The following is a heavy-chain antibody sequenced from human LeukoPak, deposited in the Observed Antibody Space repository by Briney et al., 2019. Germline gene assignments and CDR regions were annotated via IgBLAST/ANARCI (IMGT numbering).Heavy chain of an antibody. CDR1: GFTFSHYS. CDR3: ARDFTNHLYHYYYGMDV. D-gene: IGHD1-14*01. V-gene: IGHV3-21*01. J-gene: IGHJ6*02. Sequence: GGSLRLSCVASGFTFSHYSMNWVRQAPGKGLEWVSSISSSSSYIYYTDSVKGRFTISRDNAKNSMYLQMNSLRAEDTAVYYCARDFTNHLYHYYYGMDVWGQGTTVTVSS. CDR2: ISSSSSYI.